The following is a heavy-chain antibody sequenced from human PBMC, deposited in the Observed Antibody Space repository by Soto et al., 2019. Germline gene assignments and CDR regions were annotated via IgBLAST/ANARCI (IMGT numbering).Heavy chain of an antibody. Sequence: PGGSLRLSCAASGFTFSSYAMSWVRQAPGKGLEWVSSITGSGGSTYNADSVKGRFTISRDNSRNTLFLQMNSLRAEDTAVYYCAKNRLRDGSSRQGFDSWGQGTLVTVSS. V-gene: IGHV3-23*01. CDR3: AKNRLRDGSSRQGFDS. CDR2: ITGSGGST. J-gene: IGHJ4*02. CDR1: GFTFSSYA. D-gene: IGHD6-6*01.